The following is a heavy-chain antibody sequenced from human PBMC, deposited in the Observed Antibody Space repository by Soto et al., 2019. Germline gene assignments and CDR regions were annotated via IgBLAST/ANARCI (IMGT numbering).Heavy chain of an antibody. J-gene: IGHJ4*02. Sequence: HPGGSLRLSCAASGFTFSSYAMNWVRQAPGKGLEWVSVISGSGGSTYYAESVKGRFTISRDNSKNKLYLQMNSLRAEDTAVYYCASRSSGWYFDYWGQGTLVTVSS. D-gene: IGHD6-19*01. CDR2: ISGSGGST. CDR1: GFTFSSYA. CDR3: ASRSSGWYFDY. V-gene: IGHV3-23*01.